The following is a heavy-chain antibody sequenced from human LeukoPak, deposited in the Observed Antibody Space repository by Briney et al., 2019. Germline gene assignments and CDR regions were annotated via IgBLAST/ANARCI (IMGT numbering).Heavy chain of an antibody. Sequence: SETLSLTCAVSGYSISRGYYWGWIRQPPGKGLEWIGSIYHSGTTYYNPSLKSRVTISVDMSKNQFSLKLTSVTAADTAVYYCARVGDSTAYYYGSSYYYYMDVWGIGTTVTVSS. J-gene: IGHJ6*03. CDR1: GYSISRGYY. V-gene: IGHV4-38-2*01. CDR2: IYHSGTT. D-gene: IGHD3-22*01. CDR3: ARVGDSTAYYYGSSYYYYMDV.